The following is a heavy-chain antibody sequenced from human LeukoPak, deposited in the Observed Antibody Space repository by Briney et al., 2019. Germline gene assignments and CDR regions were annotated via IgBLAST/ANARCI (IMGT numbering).Heavy chain of an antibody. CDR3: ARHASITMIVVVISPFDY. J-gene: IGHJ4*02. CDR1: GGSISSSSYY. CDR2: IYYSGST. V-gene: IGHV4-39*01. Sequence: SETLSLTXTVSGGSISSSSYYWGWIRQPPGKGLEWIGSIYYSGSTFYNPSLKSRVTISVDTSKNQFSLKLSSVTAADTAVYYCARHASITMIVVVISPFDYWGQGTLVTVSS. D-gene: IGHD3-22*01.